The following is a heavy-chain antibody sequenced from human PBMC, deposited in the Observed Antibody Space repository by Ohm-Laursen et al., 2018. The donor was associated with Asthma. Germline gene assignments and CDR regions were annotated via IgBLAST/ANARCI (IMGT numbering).Heavy chain of an antibody. Sequence: GSLRLSCAAPGFIFNNDFMSWIRQAPGKGLEWVSYTSGTGSVIYYADSVKGRLTISWDDAKNSLYLQMNSLRVDDTAVYYCATLGDSSITQWGQGTLVTVSS. CDR2: TSGTGSVI. D-gene: IGHD3-16*01. V-gene: IGHV3-11*01. J-gene: IGHJ4*02. CDR1: GFIFNNDF. CDR3: ATLGDSSITQ.